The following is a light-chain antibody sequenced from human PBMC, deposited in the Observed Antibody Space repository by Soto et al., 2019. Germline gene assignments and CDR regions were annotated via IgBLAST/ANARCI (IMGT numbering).Light chain of an antibody. CDR3: QQYNSYGRT. V-gene: IGKV1-5*03. J-gene: IGKJ2*02. CDR1: QSISSW. CDR2: KAS. Sequence: DIQMTQSPSTLSASVGDRVTITCRASQSISSWLAWYQQKPGKAPKLLIYKASSLESGVPSRFSGSGSGTEFTLTISSLQPDDFVTYYCQQYNSYGRTFGQGTKLEIK.